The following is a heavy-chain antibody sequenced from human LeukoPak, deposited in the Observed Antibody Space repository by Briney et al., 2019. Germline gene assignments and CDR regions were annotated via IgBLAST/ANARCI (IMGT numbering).Heavy chain of an antibody. Sequence: GGSLRLSCAASGFTFSSYWMSWVRQAPGKGLEWVANIKQDGSEKYCVDSVKGRFTISRDNAKNSLYLQMNSLRAEDTAVYYCARDSDGGSHIVDYWGQGTLVTVTS. CDR1: GFTFSSYW. V-gene: IGHV3-7*03. J-gene: IGHJ4*02. D-gene: IGHD2-15*01. CDR3: ARDSDGGSHIVDY. CDR2: IKQDGSEK.